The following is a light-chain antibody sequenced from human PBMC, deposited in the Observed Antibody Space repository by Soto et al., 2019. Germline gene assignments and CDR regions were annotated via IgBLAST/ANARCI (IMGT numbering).Light chain of an antibody. V-gene: IGKV3-11*01. CDR2: DAS. J-gene: IGKJ1*01. CDR3: QHRANWPLT. CDR1: QSVSTY. Sequence: VLTQSPAALSLSPGERATLSCRASQSVSTYLAWYQQKPGPAPRLLIYDASNRATGIPARFSGIGSGTDLTLTISGLEPEDCEVDVGQHRANWPLTFVQGTKVDIK.